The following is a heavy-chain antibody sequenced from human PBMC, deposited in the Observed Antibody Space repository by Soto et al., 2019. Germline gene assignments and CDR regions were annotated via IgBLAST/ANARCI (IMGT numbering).Heavy chain of an antibody. D-gene: IGHD1-1*01. CDR1: GGSISSGGTGSY. J-gene: IGHJ4*02. CDR2: IYYTGNT. CDR3: ASGHDAYKVRY. Sequence: QVQLQESGPGLVKPSQTLSLTCTVSGGSISSGGTGSYWTWVRQLPGKGMEWIGHIYYTGNTYYNPSLKSRPTITIDTSANQFSLKLTSVTAADAAVYFCASGHDAYKVRYWGQGTLVTVSS. V-gene: IGHV4-31*03.